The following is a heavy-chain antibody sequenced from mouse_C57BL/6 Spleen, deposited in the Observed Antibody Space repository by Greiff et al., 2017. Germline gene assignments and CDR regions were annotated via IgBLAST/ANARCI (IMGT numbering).Heavy chain of an antibody. D-gene: IGHD4-1*01. CDR1: GFTFSSYT. V-gene: IGHV5-9*01. J-gene: IGHJ1*03. CDR2: ISGGGGNT. Sequence: EVQRVESGGGLVKPGGSLKLSCAASGFTFSSYTMSWVRQTPEKRLEWVATISGGGGNTYYPDSVKGRFTISRDNAKNTLYLQMSSLRSEDTALYYCARLTGTFYWYFDVWGTGTTVTVSS. CDR3: ARLTGTFYWYFDV.